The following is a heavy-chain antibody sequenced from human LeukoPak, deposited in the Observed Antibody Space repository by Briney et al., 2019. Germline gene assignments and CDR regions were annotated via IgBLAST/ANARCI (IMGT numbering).Heavy chain of an antibody. J-gene: IGHJ3*02. CDR2: INHSGST. CDR1: GGSFSGYY. D-gene: IGHD6-19*01. V-gene: IGHV4-34*01. CDR3: ARDQYSSGWPDAFDI. Sequence: PSETLSLTCAVYGGSFSGYYWSWIRQPPGKGLEWIGEINHSGSTNYNPSLKSRGTISVDTSKNQFSLKLSSVTAADTAVYYCARDQYSSGWPDAFDIWGQGTMVTVSS.